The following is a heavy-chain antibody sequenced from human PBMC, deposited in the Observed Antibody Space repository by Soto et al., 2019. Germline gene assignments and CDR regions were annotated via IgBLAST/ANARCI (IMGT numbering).Heavy chain of an antibody. CDR3: TGGSAVTKGDDAFDI. V-gene: IGHV3-15*01. CDR1: GFTFSNAW. CDR2: IKSKTDGGTT. D-gene: IGHD4-17*01. J-gene: IGHJ3*02. Sequence: GGSLRLSCAASGFTFSNAWMSWVRQAPGKGLEWVGRIKSKTDGGTTDYAAPVKGRFTISRDDSKNTLYLQMNSLKTEDTAVYYCTGGSAVTKGDDAFDIWGQGTMVTVSS.